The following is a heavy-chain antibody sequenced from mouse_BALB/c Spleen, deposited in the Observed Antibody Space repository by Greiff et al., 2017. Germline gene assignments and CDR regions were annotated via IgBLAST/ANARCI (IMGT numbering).Heavy chain of an antibody. CDR1: GFSLTSYG. CDR2: IWAGGST. J-gene: IGHJ3*01. V-gene: IGHV2-9*02. D-gene: IGHD4-1*01. CDR3: ASSANWDGFAY. Sequence: VKLVESGPGLVAPSQSLSITCTVSGFSLTSYGVHWVRQPPGKGLEWLGVIWAGGSTNYNSALMSRLSISKDNSKSQVFLKMNSLQTDDTAMYYCASSANWDGFAYWGQGTLVTVSA.